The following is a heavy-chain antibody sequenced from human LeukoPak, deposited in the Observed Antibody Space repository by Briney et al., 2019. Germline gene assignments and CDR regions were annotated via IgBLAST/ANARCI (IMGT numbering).Heavy chain of an antibody. V-gene: IGHV1-69*13. J-gene: IGHJ4*02. D-gene: IGHD3-22*01. CDR2: ITPIFGTA. CDR1: GGTFSRFT. CDR3: AREWGLESSGYYYAY. Sequence: GASVKVSCKASGGTFSRFTISWVRQAPGQGFEWMGWITPIFGTANFAQKFQGRVSITADESTSTAFMELSSLRSEDTAVYYCAREWGLESSGYYYAYWGQGTLVTVSS.